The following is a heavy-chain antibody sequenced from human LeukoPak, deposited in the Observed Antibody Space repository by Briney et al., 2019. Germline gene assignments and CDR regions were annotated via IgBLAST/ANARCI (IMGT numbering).Heavy chain of an antibody. CDR2: SFHDGTT. Sequence: SGTLSLTCTVSGGSITRSWWSWVRQPPGKGLEWIGESFHDGTTNYNPSLKSRVTISVDKSKNHFSRELSSVTAADTAVYYCTCHSGWSGPSEWGQGTLVIVSS. J-gene: IGHJ4*02. CDR1: GGSITRSW. D-gene: IGHD6-19*01. CDR3: TCHSGWSGPSE. V-gene: IGHV4-4*02.